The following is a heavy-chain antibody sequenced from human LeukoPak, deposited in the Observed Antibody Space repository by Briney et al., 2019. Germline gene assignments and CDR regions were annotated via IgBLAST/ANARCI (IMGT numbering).Heavy chain of an antibody. D-gene: IGHD6-19*01. CDR2: ISYDGSNK. CDR3: ARASEPLGWIGWSFDY. J-gene: IGHJ4*02. V-gene: IGHV3-30*03. Sequence: GGSLRLSCAASGFTFSSYGMHWVRQAPGKGLEWVAVISYDGSNKYYADSVKGRFTISRDNSKNTLYLQVHSLRTEDTAVYYCARASEPLGWIGWSFDYWGQGTLVTVSS. CDR1: GFTFSSYG.